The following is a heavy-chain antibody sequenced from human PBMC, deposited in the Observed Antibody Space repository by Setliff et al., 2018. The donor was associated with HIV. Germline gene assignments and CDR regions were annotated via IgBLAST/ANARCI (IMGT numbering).Heavy chain of an antibody. CDR3: VRDRDWAFDY. J-gene: IGHJ4*02. Sequence: GGSLRLSCAASGLTFSSYSMNWVRQAPGKGLEWISYNGIINGAKHYADSMEGRFTISRDDAKNSLYLQMDSLRAEDTAVYYCVRDRDWAFDYWGQGILVTVSS. D-gene: IGHD3-9*01. V-gene: IGHV3-48*01. CDR2: NGIINGAK. CDR1: GLTFSSYS.